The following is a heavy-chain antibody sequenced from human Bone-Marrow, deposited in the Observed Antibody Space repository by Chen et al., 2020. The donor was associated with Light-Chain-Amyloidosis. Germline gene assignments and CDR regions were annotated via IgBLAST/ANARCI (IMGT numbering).Heavy chain of an antibody. CDR1: GFTLNTYW. CDR3: ARDRGRFSYNRGGLDS. V-gene: IGHV3-74*01. D-gene: IGHD3-10*01. Sequence: EVQLVESGGALVQPGGSLRLSCAASGFTLNTYWMHWVRQPPGGGLVWVARMPTDVTNTVYADSVKGRFTVSRDDAKNTLYLEMNSLRVEDTGLYFCARDRGRFSYNRGGLDSWGQGTLVTVSS. CDR2: MPTDVTNT. J-gene: IGHJ4*02.